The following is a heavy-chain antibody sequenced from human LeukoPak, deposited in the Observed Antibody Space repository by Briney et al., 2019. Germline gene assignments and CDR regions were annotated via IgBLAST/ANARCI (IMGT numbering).Heavy chain of an antibody. CDR2: IKSTADGGTT. D-gene: IGHD3-9*01. Sequence: TGGSLRLSCAASGLTSTNAWMSWVRQAPGKGLEWVGLIKSTADGGTTDYAAPVKGRFIISRDAPKNTLYLQMNSLKTEDTALYYCTTDAYDNVSEGYFDYWGQGTLVTVSS. CDR1: GLTSTNAW. V-gene: IGHV3-15*07. CDR3: TTDAYDNVSEGYFDY. J-gene: IGHJ4*02.